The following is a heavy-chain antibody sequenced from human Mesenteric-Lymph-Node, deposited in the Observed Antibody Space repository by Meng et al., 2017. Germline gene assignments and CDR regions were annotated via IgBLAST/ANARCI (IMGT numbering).Heavy chain of an antibody. CDR3: ARDSRSRPYYYDFGGYPDAFDV. V-gene: IGHV4-59*01. Sequence: SETLSLTCTVSGGSISSYYWGWIRQAPGKGLEWLGYIYYSGTTNYNPPLKSRVTFSVDTSKNQFSLKLSSVTAADTAVYYCARDSRSRPYYYDFGGYPDAFDVWGHGTLVTVSS. D-gene: IGHD3-22*01. J-gene: IGHJ3*01. CDR2: IYYSGTT. CDR1: GGSISSYY.